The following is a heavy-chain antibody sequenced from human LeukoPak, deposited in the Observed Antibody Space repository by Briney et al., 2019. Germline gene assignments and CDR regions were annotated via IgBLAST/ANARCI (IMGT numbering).Heavy chain of an antibody. CDR1: GYTFTDYY. D-gene: IGHD5-24*01. J-gene: IGHJ4*02. V-gene: IGHV1-2*02. CDR2: IHPPSGGT. Sequence: GASVKVSCKASGYTFTDYYIHWVRQAPAQGLEWMGWIHPPSGGTNYAEKLQGRVTMTRDTSISTAYMELTRLTSDDAGVYYCVRDPGWLQVDYWGQGTLLTVSS. CDR3: VRDPGWLQVDY.